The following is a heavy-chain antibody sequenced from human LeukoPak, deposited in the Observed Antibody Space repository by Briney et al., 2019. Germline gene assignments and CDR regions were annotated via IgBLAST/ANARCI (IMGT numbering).Heavy chain of an antibody. Sequence: GGSLRLSCAASGFTFSGSAMHWVRQASGKGLGWVGRIRSKASSYATAYAASVKGRFTISRDESKNTAYLQMNSLKTEDTAVYYCTREGRYSSSWVYYYYMDVWGKGTTVTVSS. CDR3: TREGRYSSSWVYYYYMDV. CDR1: GFTFSGSA. J-gene: IGHJ6*03. V-gene: IGHV3-73*01. CDR2: IRSKASSYAT. D-gene: IGHD6-13*01.